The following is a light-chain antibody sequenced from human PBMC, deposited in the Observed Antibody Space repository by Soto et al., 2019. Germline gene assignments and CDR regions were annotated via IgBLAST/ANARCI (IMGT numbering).Light chain of an antibody. CDR2: DVS. J-gene: IGLJ1*01. V-gene: IGLV2-14*03. Sequence: QCLLTQPASVSGSPGQSITISCPGTSSDVGGYNYVSWYQHHPGKAPKLMIFDVSNRPSGVSNRFSGSKSGNTASLTISGLQPEDEADYYCSSYTTSNTRQIVFGTGTKVTVL. CDR3: SSYTTSNTRQIV. CDR1: SSDVGGYNY.